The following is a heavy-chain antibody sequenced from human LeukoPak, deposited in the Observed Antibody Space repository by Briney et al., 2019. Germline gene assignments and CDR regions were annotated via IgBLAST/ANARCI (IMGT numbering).Heavy chain of an antibody. V-gene: IGHV4-59*01. Sequence: SETLSLTCTVSGGSISSYYWSWIRQPPGKGLEWTGYIYYSGSTNYNPSLKSRVTISVDTSKNQFSLKLSSVTAADTAVYYCARASSSSWYFDYWGQGTQVTVSS. CDR1: GGSISSYY. CDR3: ARASSSSWYFDY. J-gene: IGHJ4*02. D-gene: IGHD6-13*01. CDR2: IYYSGST.